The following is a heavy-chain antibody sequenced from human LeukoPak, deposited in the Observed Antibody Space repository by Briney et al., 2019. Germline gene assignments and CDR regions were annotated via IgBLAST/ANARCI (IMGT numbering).Heavy chain of an antibody. CDR3: ARVERGYSGYDWINYFDY. Sequence: SETLSLTCTVSGGSISTSNYYWGWIRQPPGRGLEWIGNIFYSGSTYYSPSLKSRVTISLDTSRNQFSLKLSSVTAADTAVYYCARVERGYSGYDWINYFDYWGQGTLVTVSS. CDR1: GGSISTSNYY. J-gene: IGHJ4*02. CDR2: IFYSGST. D-gene: IGHD5-12*01. V-gene: IGHV4-39*07.